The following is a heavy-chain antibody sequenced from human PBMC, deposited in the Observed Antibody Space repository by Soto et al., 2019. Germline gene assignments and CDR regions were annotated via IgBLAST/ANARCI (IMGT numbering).Heavy chain of an antibody. J-gene: IGHJ4*02. Sequence: GGSLRLSCAASGFTFSSYAMSWVRQAPGKGLEWVSAISGSGGTTYYADSLKGRFTISRDNSKNTLYLQMNSLRTVDTAVYYCAKDPSYYYGSGSYSNGVDYWGQGTLVTVSS. V-gene: IGHV3-23*01. CDR2: ISGSGGTT. CDR3: AKDPSYYYGSGSYSNGVDY. CDR1: GFTFSSYA. D-gene: IGHD3-10*01.